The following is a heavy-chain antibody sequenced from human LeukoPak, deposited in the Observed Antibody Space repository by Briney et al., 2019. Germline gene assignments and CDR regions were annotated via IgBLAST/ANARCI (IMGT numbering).Heavy chain of an antibody. CDR1: GYTFTDYY. J-gene: IGHJ4*02. V-gene: IGHV1-2*02. CDR3: ARAESLTYSSGWFSFDY. CDR2: INPKNGGT. D-gene: IGHD6-19*01. Sequence: ASVKVSCKASGYTFTDYYMHWVRQAPGQGPEWMGWINPKNGGTGYAQKFQGRVTITRDTSITTVYMEMSRLTSDDTAVYYCARAESLTYSSGWFSFDYWGQGTLVTVSS.